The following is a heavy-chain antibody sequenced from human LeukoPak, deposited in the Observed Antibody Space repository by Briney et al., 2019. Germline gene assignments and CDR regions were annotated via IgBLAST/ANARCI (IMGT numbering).Heavy chain of an antibody. V-gene: IGHV3-66*01. D-gene: IGHD5-18*01. CDR3: ARSRGGIQLWS. Sequence: GGSLRLSCAASGFTFSSYAMSWVRQAPGKGLEWVSVIYSGGSTYYADSVKGRFTISRDNSKNTLYLQMNSLRAEDTAVYYCARSRGGIQLWSWGQGTLVTVSS. CDR2: IYSGGST. CDR1: GFTFSSYA. J-gene: IGHJ5*02.